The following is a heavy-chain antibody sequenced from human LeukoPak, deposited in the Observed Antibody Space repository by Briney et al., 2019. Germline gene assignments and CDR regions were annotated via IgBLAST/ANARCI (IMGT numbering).Heavy chain of an antibody. Sequence: ALILSCAASGFTFDDYAMHWVRPAPGKGLEWVSGISWNSGSIGYADSVKGRFTISRDNAKNSLYLQMNSLRAEDTALYYCARDTRITIFGVDKGAFDYWGQGTLVTVSS. V-gene: IGHV3-9*01. CDR3: ARDTRITIFGVDKGAFDY. J-gene: IGHJ4*02. D-gene: IGHD3-3*01. CDR1: GFTFDDYA. CDR2: ISWNSGSI.